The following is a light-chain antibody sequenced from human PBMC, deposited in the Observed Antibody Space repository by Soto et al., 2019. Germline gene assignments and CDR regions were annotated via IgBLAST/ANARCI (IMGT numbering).Light chain of an antibody. CDR2: GAS. J-gene: IGKJ1*01. V-gene: IGKV3-20*01. Sequence: ETVLTQSPGTLSLSPGERATLSCRASQSVSGSYLAWYQQKPGQAPRLLIYGASSRATGIPDRFSGSGSGTDFTLTISRLEPEDFAVYHCQQYFNWWTFGQGTKVDIK. CDR1: QSVSGSY. CDR3: QQYFNWWT.